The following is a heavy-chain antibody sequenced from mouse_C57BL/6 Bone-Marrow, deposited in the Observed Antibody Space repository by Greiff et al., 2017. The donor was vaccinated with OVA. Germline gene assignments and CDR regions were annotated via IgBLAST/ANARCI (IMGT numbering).Heavy chain of an antibody. D-gene: IGHD2-2*01. CDR1: GYTFTSYW. V-gene: IGHV1-74*01. Sequence: QVQLKQPGAELVKPGASVKVSCKASGYTFTSYWMHWVKQRPGQGLEWIGRIHPSDSDTNYNQKFKGKATLTVDKSSSTAYMQLSSLTSEDSAVYYCAIWFPYYAMDDWGQGTSVTVSS. J-gene: IGHJ4*01. CDR3: AIWFPYYAMDD. CDR2: IHPSDSDT.